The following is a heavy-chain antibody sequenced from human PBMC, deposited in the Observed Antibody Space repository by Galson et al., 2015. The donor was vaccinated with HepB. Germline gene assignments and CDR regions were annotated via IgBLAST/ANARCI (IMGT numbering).Heavy chain of an antibody. J-gene: IGHJ4*02. CDR1: GDSINTHNYF. Sequence: SETLSLTCSVSGDSINTHNYFWAWVRQPPGKGLEWIATVYHRGDPYYNPSLKNRVVISIDTSRNQFYLKVNSVTAADTAIYYCARDRYSRNLDAEYWGQGTLVTVSA. D-gene: IGHD5-12*01. CDR2: VYHRGDP. CDR3: ARDRYSRNLDAEY. V-gene: IGHV4-39*02.